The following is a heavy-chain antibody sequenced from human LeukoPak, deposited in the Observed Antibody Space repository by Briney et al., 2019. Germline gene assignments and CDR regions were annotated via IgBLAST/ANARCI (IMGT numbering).Heavy chain of an antibody. Sequence: SETLSLTCTVSGGSISSGGYYWSWIRQHPGKGLEWIGYIYYSGSTYYNPSLKSRVTISVDTSKNQFSLKLSSVTAADTAVYYCARYYDSSGYYGYWGQEPWSPSPQ. V-gene: IGHV4-31*03. D-gene: IGHD3-22*01. J-gene: IGHJ4*01. CDR3: ARYYDSSGYYGY. CDR2: IYYSGST. CDR1: GGSISSGGYY.